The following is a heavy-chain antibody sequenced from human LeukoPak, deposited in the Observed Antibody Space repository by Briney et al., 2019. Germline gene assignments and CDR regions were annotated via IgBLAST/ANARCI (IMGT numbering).Heavy chain of an antibody. V-gene: IGHV4-39*07. CDR3: ARRVNYYDSSGYLD. CDR2: IYYSGST. D-gene: IGHD3-22*01. CDR1: GGSISSSSYY. Sequence: SETLSLTCTVSGGSISSSSYYWGWIRQPPGKGLEWIGSIYYSGSTYYNPSLKSRVTISVDTSKNQFSLKLSSVTAADTAVYYCARRVNYYDSSGYLDWGQGTLVTVSS. J-gene: IGHJ4*02.